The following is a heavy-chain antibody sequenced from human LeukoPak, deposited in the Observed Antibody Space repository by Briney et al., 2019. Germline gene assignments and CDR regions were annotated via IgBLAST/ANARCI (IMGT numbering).Heavy chain of an antibody. CDR2: ISGSGGST. D-gene: IGHD4-17*01. CDR3: AKGYMSTALFDY. J-gene: IGHJ4*02. CDR1: GFTFSSYA. V-gene: IGHV3-23*01. Sequence: PGGSVRLSCAASGFTFSSYAMGWVRQAPGKGLEWVSSISGSGGSTYYADSVKGRFTISRDNSKNTLYLQMTSLRTEDTAVYYCAKGYMSTALFDYWGQGTLVTVSS.